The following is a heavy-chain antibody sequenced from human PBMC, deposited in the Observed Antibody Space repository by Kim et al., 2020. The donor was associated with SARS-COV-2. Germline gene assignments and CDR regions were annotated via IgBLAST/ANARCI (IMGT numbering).Heavy chain of an antibody. CDR1: GGSFSGYY. CDR2: INHSGST. V-gene: IGHV4-34*01. Sequence: SETLSLTCAVYGGSFSGYYWSWIRQPPGKGLEWIGEINHSGSTNYNPSLKSRVTISVDTSKNQFSLKLSSVTAADTAVYYCARGPQYQLLLGNIQPDYYYYGMDVWGQGTTVTVSS. CDR3: ARGPQYQLLLGNIQPDYYYYGMDV. D-gene: IGHD2-2*01. J-gene: IGHJ6*02.